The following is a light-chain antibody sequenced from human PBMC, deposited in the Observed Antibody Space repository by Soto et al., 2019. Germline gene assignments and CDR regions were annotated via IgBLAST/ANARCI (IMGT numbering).Light chain of an antibody. CDR1: QSVSSSY. V-gene: IGKV3-20*01. CDR3: QKYGSSPWK. J-gene: IGKJ1*01. CDR2: GAS. Sequence: EIVLTQSPGTLSFSPLEIATLSFSSSQSVSSSYLAWYQQKPGQAPRLLIYGASSRATGIPDRFSGSGSGTIFTLTISRLEPEDFAVYYCQKYGSSPWKFGQGTKVDIK.